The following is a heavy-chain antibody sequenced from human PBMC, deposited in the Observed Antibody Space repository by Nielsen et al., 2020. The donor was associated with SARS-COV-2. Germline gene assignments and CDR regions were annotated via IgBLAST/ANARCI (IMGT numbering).Heavy chain of an antibody. CDR1: GFMFSPHG. CDR3: AKNGGADIAVVPAAIVSCFDI. CDR2: ISYDGSNK. Sequence: GGSLRLSCAASGFMFSPHGVHWVRQAPGKGPEWVAVISYDGSNKYYADSVKGRFTISRDNYKNTLYLQMNSLGAEDTAVYYCAKNGGADIAVVPAAIVSCFDIWGQGTMVTVSS. D-gene: IGHD2-2*01. J-gene: IGHJ3*02. V-gene: IGHV3-30*18.